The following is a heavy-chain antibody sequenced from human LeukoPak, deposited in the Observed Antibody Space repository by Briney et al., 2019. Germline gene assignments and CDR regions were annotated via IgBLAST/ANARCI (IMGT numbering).Heavy chain of an antibody. J-gene: IGHJ4*02. Sequence: SVKVSCKASGGTFSSYAISWVRQAPGQGLEWMGRIIPILGIANYAQKFQGRVTITADKSTSTVYMELSSLRSEDTAVYYCARGKGVVIPFDYWGQGTLVTVSS. CDR1: GGTFSSYA. V-gene: IGHV1-69*04. D-gene: IGHD3-3*01. CDR2: IIPILGIA. CDR3: ARGKGVVIPFDY.